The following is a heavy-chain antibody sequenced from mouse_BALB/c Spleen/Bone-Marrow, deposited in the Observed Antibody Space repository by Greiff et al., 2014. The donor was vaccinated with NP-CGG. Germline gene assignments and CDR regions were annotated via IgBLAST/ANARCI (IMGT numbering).Heavy chain of an antibody. CDR1: GYTFTSYY. Sequence: VQLQQSGPELVKPGASVRISCKASGYTFTSYYIHWVKQRPGQGLEWIGWIYPGNVNTKYNEKFKGKATLTADKSSSTAYMQLISLTSEDSAVYFCARDTMDYWGQGTSVTVSS. V-gene: IGHV1S56*01. CDR2: IYPGNVNT. J-gene: IGHJ4*01. CDR3: ARDTMDY.